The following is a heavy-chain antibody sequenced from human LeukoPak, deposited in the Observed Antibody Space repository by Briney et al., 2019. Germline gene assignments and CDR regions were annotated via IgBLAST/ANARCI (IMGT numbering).Heavy chain of an antibody. V-gene: IGHV4-4*07. D-gene: IGHD2-2*01. J-gene: IGHJ5*02. CDR2: IYTSGST. Sequence: KPSETLSLTCTVSGGSISSYYWSWIRQPAGKGLEWIGRIYTSGSTNYNPSLKSRVTMSVDTSKNQFSLKLSSVTAADTAVYYCARDSCSSTSCYVSPYWFDPWGQGTLVTVSS. CDR1: GGSISSYY. CDR3: ARDSCSSTSCYVSPYWFDP.